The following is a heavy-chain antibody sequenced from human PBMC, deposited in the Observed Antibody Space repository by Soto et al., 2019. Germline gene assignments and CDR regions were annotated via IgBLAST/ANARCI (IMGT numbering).Heavy chain of an antibody. V-gene: IGHV4-59*13. Sequence: PSETLSLTCTVSGGSISSYYWSWIRQPPGKGLEWIGYIYYSGSTNYNPSLKSRVTISVDTSKNQFSLKLSSVTAADTAVYYCARDSATAGPYYYYYYMDVWGKGATVTVSS. CDR2: IYYSGST. CDR3: ARDSATAGPYYYYYYMDV. D-gene: IGHD6-25*01. J-gene: IGHJ6*03. CDR1: GGSISSYY.